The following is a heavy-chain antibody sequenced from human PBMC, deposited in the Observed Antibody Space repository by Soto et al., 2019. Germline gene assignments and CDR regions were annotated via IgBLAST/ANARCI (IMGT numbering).Heavy chain of an antibody. Sequence: ASVKVSCKASGGTFSSYAISWVRQAPGQGLEWMGGIIPIFGTANYAQKFQGRVTITADESTSTAYMELSSLRSEDTAVYYCARRSSYYYDSSGYYYDAFDIWGQGTMVTVSS. D-gene: IGHD3-22*01. V-gene: IGHV1-69*13. J-gene: IGHJ3*02. CDR2: IIPIFGTA. CDR3: ARRSSYYYDSSGYYYDAFDI. CDR1: GGTFSSYA.